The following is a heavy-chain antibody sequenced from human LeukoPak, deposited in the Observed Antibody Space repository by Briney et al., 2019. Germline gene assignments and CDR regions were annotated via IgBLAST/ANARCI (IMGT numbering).Heavy chain of an antibody. CDR3: VRERFVYGMDV. J-gene: IGHJ6*02. D-gene: IGHD3-3*01. CDR1: GGSISSGSYY. CDR2: IYTSGST. V-gene: IGHV4-61*02. Sequence: PSETLSLTCTVSGGSISSGSYYWSWIRQPAGKGLEWIGRIYTSGSTNYNPSLKSRVTISVDTSKNQFSLKLSSVTAADTAVYYCVRERFVYGMDVWGQGTTVTVSS.